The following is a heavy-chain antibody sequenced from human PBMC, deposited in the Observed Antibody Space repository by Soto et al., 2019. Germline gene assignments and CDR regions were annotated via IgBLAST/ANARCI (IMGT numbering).Heavy chain of an antibody. J-gene: IGHJ4*02. Sequence: GASVKVSFKASGYTFTGYFMHWLRQAPGQGLEWMGWINPNRGDTRYAEMFQDRVVMTSDTSVTTVYMELSGLRFDDTAVYYCARRISTATIPFDYWGQGTRVTVS. V-gene: IGHV1-2*02. D-gene: IGHD2-15*01. CDR2: INPNRGDT. CDR3: ARRISTATIPFDY. CDR1: GYTFTGYF.